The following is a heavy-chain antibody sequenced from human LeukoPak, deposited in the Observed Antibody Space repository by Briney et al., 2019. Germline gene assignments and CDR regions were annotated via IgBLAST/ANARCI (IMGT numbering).Heavy chain of an antibody. D-gene: IGHD3-3*01. CDR2: IYYSGST. CDR1: GGSISSSSYY. V-gene: IGHV4-39*01. Sequence: SVTLSLTYTVSGGSISSSSYYWGWIRQPPGKGLAWIGSIYYSGSTYYNPSLKSRVTISVDTSKNQFSLKLSSVTAADTAVYYCARGDWSGYYIRYYYYMDVWGKGTTVTVSS. J-gene: IGHJ6*03. CDR3: ARGDWSGYYIRYYYYMDV.